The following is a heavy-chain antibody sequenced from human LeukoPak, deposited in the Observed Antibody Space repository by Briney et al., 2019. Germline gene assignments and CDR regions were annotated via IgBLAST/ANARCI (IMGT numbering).Heavy chain of an antibody. Sequence: PSETLSLTCTVSGGSISSSSYYWGWIRQPPGKGLEWIGSIYYSGSTYYNPSLKSRVTISVDTSKNQFSLKLSSVTAADTAVYYCARGIVGAHGYYYYYYMDVWGKGTTVTVSS. J-gene: IGHJ6*03. D-gene: IGHD1-26*01. CDR2: IYYSGST. CDR1: GGSISSSSYY. V-gene: IGHV4-39*07. CDR3: ARGIVGAHGYYYYYYMDV.